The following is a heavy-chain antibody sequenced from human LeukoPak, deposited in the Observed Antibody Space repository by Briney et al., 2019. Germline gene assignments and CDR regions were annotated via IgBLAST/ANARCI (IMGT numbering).Heavy chain of an antibody. Sequence: GRSLRLSCAASGFTFSSYAMHWVRQAPGKGLEWVAVISYDGSNKYYADSVKGRFTISRDNSKNTLYLQMNSLRAEDTAVYYCAKDFWSGYYRMYYFDYWGQGTLVTVSS. D-gene: IGHD3-3*01. J-gene: IGHJ4*02. CDR3: AKDFWSGYYRMYYFDY. CDR1: GFTFSSYA. V-gene: IGHV3-30*04. CDR2: ISYDGSNK.